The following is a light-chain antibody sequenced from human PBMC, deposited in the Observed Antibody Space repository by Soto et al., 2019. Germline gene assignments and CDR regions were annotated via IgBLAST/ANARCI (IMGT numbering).Light chain of an antibody. CDR1: TANIGTNS. Sequence: QPVLTQPPSVSGTPGQRVTISCSGSTANIGTNSVNWFQHLPGTAPKLLIYTNNQRPSGVPERFSGSRSGTSASLAISGLQSEDEADYYCATWDDSVYVFGSGTKLTVL. CDR3: ATWDDSVYV. J-gene: IGLJ1*01. V-gene: IGLV1-44*01. CDR2: TNN.